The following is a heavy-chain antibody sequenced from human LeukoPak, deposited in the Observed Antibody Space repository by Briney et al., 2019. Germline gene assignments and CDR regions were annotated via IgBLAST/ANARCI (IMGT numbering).Heavy chain of an antibody. CDR3: ATMPPLVRVGYWYFDL. J-gene: IGHJ2*01. CDR1: GYTLTELS. Sequence: ASVTVSCKVSGYTLTELSMHWVRQAPGKRLEWMGGFDPEDGETIYAQKFQGRVTMTEDTSTDTAYMELSSLRSEDTAVYYCATMPPLVRVGYWYFDLWGRGTLVTVSS. CDR2: FDPEDGET. V-gene: IGHV1-24*01. D-gene: IGHD3-10*01.